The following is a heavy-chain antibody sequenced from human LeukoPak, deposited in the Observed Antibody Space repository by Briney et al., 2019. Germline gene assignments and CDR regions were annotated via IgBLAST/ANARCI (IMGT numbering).Heavy chain of an antibody. V-gene: IGHV4-59*08. Sequence: SETLSLTCTVSGGSISSYYWSWIRQPPGKGLEWIGYIYYSGSTNYNPSLKSRVTISVDTSKNQFSLKLSSVTAADTAVYYCARHGAVAGLYYFDYWGQGTLVTVSS. CDR3: ARHGAVAGLYYFDY. CDR1: GGSISSYY. D-gene: IGHD6-19*01. J-gene: IGHJ4*02. CDR2: IYYSGST.